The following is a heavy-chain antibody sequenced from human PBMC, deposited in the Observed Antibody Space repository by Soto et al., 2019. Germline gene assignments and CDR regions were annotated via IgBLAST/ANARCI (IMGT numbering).Heavy chain of an antibody. Sequence: SETLSLTCTVSGGSITGGSISTTTYYWGWMRQPPGKGLEWIGSIYHTGNAYYNPSLKSRVTISVDTSKNQFSLKLTSVTAADAALYYCARDFFDSSDYTTNWFDPWGQGTLVTVSS. J-gene: IGHJ5*02. CDR2: IYHTGNA. CDR3: ARDFFDSSDYTTNWFDP. CDR1: GGSITGGSISTTTYY. V-gene: IGHV4-39*01. D-gene: IGHD3-22*01.